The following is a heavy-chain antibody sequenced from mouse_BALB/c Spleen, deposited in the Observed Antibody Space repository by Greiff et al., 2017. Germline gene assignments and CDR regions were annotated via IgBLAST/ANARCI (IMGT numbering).Heavy chain of an antibody. CDR3: ARGVPYFDY. CDR2: ISSGSSTI. Sequence: EVKLVESGGGLVQPGGSRKLSCAASGFTFSSFGKHWVRQAPEKGLEWVAYISSGSSTIYYADTVKGRFTISRDNPKNTLFLQMTSLRSEDTAMYYCARGVPYFDYWGQGTTLTVSS. J-gene: IGHJ2*01. CDR1: GFTFSSFG. V-gene: IGHV5-17*02.